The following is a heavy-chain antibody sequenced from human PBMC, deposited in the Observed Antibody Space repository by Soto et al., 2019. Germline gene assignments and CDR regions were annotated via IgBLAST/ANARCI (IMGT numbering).Heavy chain of an antibody. D-gene: IGHD4-17*01. J-gene: IGHJ3*02. Sequence: QVQLVQSGAEVKKPGSSVKVSCKASGGTFSSYAISWVRQAPGQGLEWMGRIIPIFGTANYAQKFQGRVTITAYKSTSTAYMEMSSLRSEDTAVYYCASDGFPGTGDHGAVDSWGQGTMVTVSS. CDR2: IIPIFGTA. CDR1: GGTFSSYA. V-gene: IGHV1-69*06. CDR3: ASDGFPGTGDHGAVDS.